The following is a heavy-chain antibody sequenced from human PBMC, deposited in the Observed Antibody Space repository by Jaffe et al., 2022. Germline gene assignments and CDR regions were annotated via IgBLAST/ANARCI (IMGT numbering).Heavy chain of an antibody. V-gene: IGHV4-34*01. D-gene: IGHD3-22*01. J-gene: IGHJ1*01. CDR3: ARERRYYYDSSGYISVGYFQH. CDR1: GGSFSGYY. Sequence: QVQLQQWGAGLLKPSETLSLTCAVYGGSFSGYYWSWIRQPPGKGLEWIGEINHSGSTNYNPSLKSRVTISVDTSKNQFSLKLSSVTAADTAVYYCARERRYYYDSSGYISVGYFQHWGQGTLVTVSS. CDR2: INHSGST.